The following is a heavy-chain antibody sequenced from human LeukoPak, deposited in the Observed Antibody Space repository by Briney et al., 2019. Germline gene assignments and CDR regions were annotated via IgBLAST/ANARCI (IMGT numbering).Heavy chain of an antibody. CDR2: VNQSGGT. V-gene: IGHV4-34*01. D-gene: IGHD5-12*01. CDR3: ARGDIGPRLAH. J-gene: IGHJ4*02. Sequence: PSEALSLTCAVYGVSSSGYFLTWIRQPPGKGLEWIGEVNQSGGTNYSPSLKSRVTISVDTSENQFSLKMTSVTAADTAVYCCARGDIGPRLAHWGQGSLVTVSS. CDR1: GVSSSGYF.